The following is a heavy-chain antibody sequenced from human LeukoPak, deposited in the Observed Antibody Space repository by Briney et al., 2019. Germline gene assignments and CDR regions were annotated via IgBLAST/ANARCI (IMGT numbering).Heavy chain of an antibody. CDR2: IYYSGST. D-gene: IGHD5-24*01. V-gene: IGHV4-59*01. Sequence: SETLSLTCTVSGGSISSYYWSWIRQPPGKGLEWIGYIYYSGSTNYNPSLKSRVTISVDTSKNQFSLKLSSVTAADTAVYYCVRDLGLDGYTSYYFDYWGQGTLVTVSS. CDR1: GGSISSYY. CDR3: VRDLGLDGYTSYYFDY. J-gene: IGHJ4*02.